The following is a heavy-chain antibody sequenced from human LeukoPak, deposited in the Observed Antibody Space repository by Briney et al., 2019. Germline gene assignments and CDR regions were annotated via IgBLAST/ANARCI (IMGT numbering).Heavy chain of an antibody. V-gene: IGHV3-23*01. D-gene: IGHD2-2*03. Sequence: PGGSLRLSCAASGFTFSSYAMHWVRQAPGKGLEWVSGISGSGGSTYYADSVKGRFTISRDNSKNTLYLQMNSLRAEDTAVYYCAKGAGYCSTTTCYVDYWGQGILVTVSS. CDR1: GFTFSSYA. J-gene: IGHJ4*02. CDR3: AKGAGYCSTTTCYVDY. CDR2: ISGSGGST.